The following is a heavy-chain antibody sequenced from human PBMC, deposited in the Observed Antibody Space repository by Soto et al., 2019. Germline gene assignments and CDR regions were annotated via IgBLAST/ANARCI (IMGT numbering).Heavy chain of an antibody. CDR2: IYYSGST. V-gene: IGHV4-59*01. J-gene: IGHJ4*02. D-gene: IGHD5-18*01. CDR1: GGSISSYY. Sequence: SETLSLTCTVSGGSISSYYWSWIRQPPGKGLEWIGYIYYSGSTNYNPSLKSRVTISVDTSKNQFSLKLSSVTAADTAVYYCASSYTAGTFDYWGQGTLVTSPQ. CDR3: ASSYTAGTFDY.